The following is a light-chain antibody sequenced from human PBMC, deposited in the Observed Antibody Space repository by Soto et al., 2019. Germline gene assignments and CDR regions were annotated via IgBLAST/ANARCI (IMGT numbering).Light chain of an antibody. CDR2: DVD. CDR3: CSYAGSYTSFV. CDR1: SSDIGAYKL. J-gene: IGLJ1*01. V-gene: IGLV2-11*01. Sequence: QSVLTQPPSVSGSPGQPITISCSGTSSDIGAYKLVSWYQHHPGKAPKLIIFDVDKRPSGVPDRFSGSKSGNTASLTISGLQSEDEANYYCCSYAGSYTSFVFGTGTKVTVL.